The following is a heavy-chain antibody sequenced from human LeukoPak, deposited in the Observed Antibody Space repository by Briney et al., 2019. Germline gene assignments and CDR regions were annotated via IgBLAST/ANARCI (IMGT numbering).Heavy chain of an antibody. CDR1: GFTFGSYG. CDR3: AKTLATGGGSYNMNV. D-gene: IGHD2-8*02. Sequence: GGSLRLSCAASGFTFGSYGMHWVRQAPGKGLEWVAFISYDGSNNYYADSVKGRFTISRDNSKNTLFLQMSSLRAEDTALYYCAKTLATGGGSYNMNVWGQGTTVTVS. V-gene: IGHV3-30*18. J-gene: IGHJ6*02. CDR2: ISYDGSNN.